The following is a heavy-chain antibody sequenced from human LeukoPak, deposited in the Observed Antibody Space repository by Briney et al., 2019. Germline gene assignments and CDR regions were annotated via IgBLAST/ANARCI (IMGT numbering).Heavy chain of an antibody. D-gene: IGHD6-13*01. J-gene: IGHJ4*02. V-gene: IGHV4-4*07. CDR2: IHTGGST. CDR3: ASQRKYSTSWPFFDY. Sequence: SETLSLTCTVSGGSINDYYWTWIRQPSGQGLEWLGRIHTGGSTNYNPSLRRRLTMSVDTSKNQFSLKLSFVTAADTAVYYCASQRKYSTSWPFFDYWGQGTLVTVSS. CDR1: GGSINDYY.